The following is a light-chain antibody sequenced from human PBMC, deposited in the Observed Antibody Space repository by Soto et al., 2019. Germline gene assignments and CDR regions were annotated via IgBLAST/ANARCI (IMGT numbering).Light chain of an antibody. V-gene: IGKV3-20*01. J-gene: IGKJ1*01. Sequence: EIVLTQSPGTLSLSPGERATLSCRASQSVTSNYLAWYQQKPGQAPRLLIFGASIRDTGIPDSFSGSGSGTDFTLTISRLEPEDFAVYYCHQYGSSPGTFGQGIKVEIK. CDR1: QSVTSNY. CDR3: HQYGSSPGT. CDR2: GAS.